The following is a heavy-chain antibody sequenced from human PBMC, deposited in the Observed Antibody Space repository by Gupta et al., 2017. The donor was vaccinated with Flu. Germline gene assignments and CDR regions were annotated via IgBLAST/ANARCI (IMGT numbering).Heavy chain of an antibody. Sequence: YPITWVRQAPGQGLEWMGGIVPTFNAANYAQKFQGRVTITVDMSTNTTYLELSSLRSEDTAVYYCARGGNTDERGNWFDPWGQGTLVAVS. D-gene: IGHD5-18*01. J-gene: IGHJ5*02. CDR3: ARGGNTDERGNWFDP. V-gene: IGHV1-69*06. CDR2: IVPTFNAA. CDR1: YP.